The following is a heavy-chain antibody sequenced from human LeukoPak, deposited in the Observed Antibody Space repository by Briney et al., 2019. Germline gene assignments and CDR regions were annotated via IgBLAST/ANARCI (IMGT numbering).Heavy chain of an antibody. CDR1: GGTFSSYA. CDR2: IIPILGIA. V-gene: IGHV1-69*04. J-gene: IGHJ4*02. Sequence: SVKVSCKASGGTFSSYAISWVRQAPGQGLEWMGRIIPILGIANYAQKFQGRVTITADKSTSTAYMELSSLRSEDTAVYYRARDAGYYDFWSGYSYPFTYWGQGTLVTVSS. CDR3: ARDAGYYDFWSGYSYPFTY. D-gene: IGHD3-3*01.